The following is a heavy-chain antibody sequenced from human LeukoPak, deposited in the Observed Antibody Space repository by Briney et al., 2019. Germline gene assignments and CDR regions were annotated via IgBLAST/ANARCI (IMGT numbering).Heavy chain of an antibody. Sequence: SETLSLTCAVSGGSISSGGYSWSWIRQPPGKGLEWIGYIYHSGSTYYNPSLKSRVTISVDRSKNQFSLKLSSVTAADTAVYYCARGQGVVVAAIPNWFDPWGQGTLVTDSS. V-gene: IGHV4-30-2*01. CDR2: IYHSGST. CDR3: ARGQGVVVAAIPNWFDP. D-gene: IGHD2-15*01. CDR1: GGSISSGGYS. J-gene: IGHJ5*02.